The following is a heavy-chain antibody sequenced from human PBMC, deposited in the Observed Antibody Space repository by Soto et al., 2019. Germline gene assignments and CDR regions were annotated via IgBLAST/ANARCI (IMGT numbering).Heavy chain of an antibody. V-gene: IGHV4-59*12. D-gene: IGHD2-2*01. Sequence: TSETLSLTCTVSGGSISSYYWSWIRQPPGKGLEWIGYIYYSGSTNYNPSLKSRVTISVDTSKNQFSLKLSSVTAADTAVYYCARDGGYCSSISCYAPRYYGIDVWAQGTTVPVSS. J-gene: IGHJ6*02. CDR3: ARDGGYCSSISCYAPRYYGIDV. CDR1: GGSISSYY. CDR2: IYYSGST.